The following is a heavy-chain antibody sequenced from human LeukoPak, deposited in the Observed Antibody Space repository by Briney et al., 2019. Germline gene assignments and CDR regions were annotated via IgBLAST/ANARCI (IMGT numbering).Heavy chain of an antibody. CDR1: GFTFSNYE. V-gene: IGHV3-48*03. CDR3: ARGEAGYSYGPYHY. CDR2: ISSSGNTI. J-gene: IGHJ4*02. Sequence: PGGSLRLSCAASGFTFSNYEMNWVRQAPGKGLEWVSYISSSGNTIYYADSAKGRFTISRDNAENSLYLQMNSLRAEDTAVYYCARGEAGYSYGPYHYWGQGSLVTVSS. D-gene: IGHD5-18*01.